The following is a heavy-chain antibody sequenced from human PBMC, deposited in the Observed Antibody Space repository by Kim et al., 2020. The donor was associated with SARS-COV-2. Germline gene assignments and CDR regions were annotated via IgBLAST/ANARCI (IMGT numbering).Heavy chain of an antibody. CDR2: IWYDGSGK. D-gene: IGHD2-15*01. J-gene: IGHJ6*02. Sequence: GGSLRLSCAASGFVFRSYGMHWVRQAPGKGLEWVAVIWYDGSGKYYSDSVKGRFTISRDNPKNTLFLQMNSVRAEDTAVYYCAREDYGGNPDYFYGMDVWGQGTTVTVSS. CDR3: AREDYGGNPDYFYGMDV. V-gene: IGHV3-33*01. CDR1: GFVFRSYG.